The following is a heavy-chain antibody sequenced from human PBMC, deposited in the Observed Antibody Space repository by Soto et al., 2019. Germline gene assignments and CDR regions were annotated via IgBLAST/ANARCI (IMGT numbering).Heavy chain of an antibody. CDR1: GYTFTSYG. Sequence: ASVKVSCKASGYTFTSYGISWVRQAPGQGLEWMGWISAYNGNTNYAQKLQGRVTMTTDTSTSTAYMELRSLRSDDTAVYYCARDSSGTYYDFWSGPSFYWGQGTLVTVSS. J-gene: IGHJ4*02. CDR3: ARDSSGTYYDFWSGPSFY. CDR2: ISAYNGNT. D-gene: IGHD3-3*01. V-gene: IGHV1-18*01.